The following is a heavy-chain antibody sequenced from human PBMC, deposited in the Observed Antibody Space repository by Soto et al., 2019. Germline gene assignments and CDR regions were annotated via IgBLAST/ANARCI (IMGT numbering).Heavy chain of an antibody. D-gene: IGHD5-18*01. CDR1: GFTFSSYS. CDR3: ARGGATAMASNYYYYGMDV. J-gene: IGHJ6*02. Sequence: PGGPLRLSCAASGFTFSSYSMNWVRQAPEQGMEWVSSISSSSSYIYYADSVKGRFTISRDNAKNSLYLQMNSLRAEDTAVYYCARGGATAMASNYYYYGMDVWGQGTTVTVSS. V-gene: IGHV3-21*01. CDR2: ISSSSSYI.